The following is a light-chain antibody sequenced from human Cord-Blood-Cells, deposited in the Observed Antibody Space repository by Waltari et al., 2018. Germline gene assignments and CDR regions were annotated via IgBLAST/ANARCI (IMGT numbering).Light chain of an antibody. CDR2: DVS. Sequence: QSALTPPASVSGSPGPSITIHSTGTSSVVGGFYYVFWYQQHPVKAPKLMIYDVSNRPSGVSNRFSGSKSGNTASLTISGLQAEDGADYYCSSYTSSSTVVFGGGTKLTVL. V-gene: IGLV2-14*01. J-gene: IGLJ2*01. CDR3: SSYTSSSTVV. CDR1: SSVVGGFYY.